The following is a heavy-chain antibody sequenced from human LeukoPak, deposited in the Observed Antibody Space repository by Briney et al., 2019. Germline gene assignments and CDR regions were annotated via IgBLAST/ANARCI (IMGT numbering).Heavy chain of an antibody. D-gene: IGHD1-26*01. V-gene: IGHV6-1*01. CDR1: GDSVSSNSAA. CDR3: ARGSDSVGATTTFDI. J-gene: IGHJ3*02. CDR2: TYYRSKWYN. Sequence: SQTLSLTCAISGDSVSSNSAAWNWIRQSPSRGLEGLGRTYYRSKWYNDYAVSVKSRITINPDTSTNQFSLQLDSVNPEDTAVYYCARGSDSVGATTTFDIWGQGTMVTVSS.